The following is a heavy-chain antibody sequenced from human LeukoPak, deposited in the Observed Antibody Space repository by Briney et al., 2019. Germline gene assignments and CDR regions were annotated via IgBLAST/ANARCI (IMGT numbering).Heavy chain of an antibody. CDR1: GYTFTSNA. CDR3: ARVWELGIYCSSTSCQTYYFDY. D-gene: IGHD2-2*01. V-gene: IGHV1-18*01. Sequence: ASVKVSCKASGYTFTSNAIRWVRQAPGQGLEWMGWISAYNGNTNYPQKLQGRVTMTTDTSTSTAYMELRSLRSDDTAVYYCARVWELGIYCSSTSCQTYYFDYWGQGTLVTVSS. CDR2: ISAYNGNT. J-gene: IGHJ4*02.